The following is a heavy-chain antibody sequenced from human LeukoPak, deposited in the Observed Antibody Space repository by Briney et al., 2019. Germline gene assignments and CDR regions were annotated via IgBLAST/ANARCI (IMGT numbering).Heavy chain of an antibody. CDR3: ARVVAAAGNNWFDP. V-gene: IGHV4-30-4*07. J-gene: IGHJ5*02. CDR2: IHDSGST. Sequence: SETLSLTCAVSGDSISSGGYSWSWIRQTPGKGLEWIAYIHDSGSTYNNPSLKTRLSISIDTSKNQFSLKLNSVTAADTAVYYCARVVAAAGNNWFDPWGQGTLVTVSS. CDR1: GDSISSGGYS. D-gene: IGHD6-13*01.